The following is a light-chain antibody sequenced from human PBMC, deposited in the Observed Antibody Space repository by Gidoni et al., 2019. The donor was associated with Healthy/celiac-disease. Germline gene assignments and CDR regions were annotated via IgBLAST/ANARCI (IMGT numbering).Light chain of an antibody. CDR1: KLGDKY. CDR2: QDS. V-gene: IGLV3-1*01. CDR3: QAWDSSTVV. J-gene: IGLJ2*01. Sequence: SYELTQPPSVSVSPGQTARINGSGDKLGDKYACWYQQKPGQSPMLVIYQDSKRPSGIPEGFSGSNSGNTATLTISGTQAMDEADYYCQAWDSSTVVFGGGTKLTVL.